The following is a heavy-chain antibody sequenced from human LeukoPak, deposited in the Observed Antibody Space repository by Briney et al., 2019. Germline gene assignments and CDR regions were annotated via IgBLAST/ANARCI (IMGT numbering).Heavy chain of an antibody. CDR3: ARGDFSGGYCYDY. CDR2: IYYSGST. V-gene: IGHV4-59*01. J-gene: IGHJ4*02. CDR1: RGSISLYH. D-gene: IGHD2-15*01. Sequence: SETLSLTCTVSRGSISLYHWSWIRQPPGKRLEWIGHIYYSGSTNYNPSLKSRVTISIDTSKNQFSLKLSSVTAADTAVYYCARGDFSGGYCYDYWGQGTLVTVSS.